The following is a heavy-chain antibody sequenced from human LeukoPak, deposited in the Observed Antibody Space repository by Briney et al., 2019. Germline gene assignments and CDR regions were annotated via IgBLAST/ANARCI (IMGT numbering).Heavy chain of an antibody. V-gene: IGHV1-8*01. CDR2: MNPDNGNT. CDR1: GYTLTNYD. CDR3: VRARTRAGRRFDY. J-gene: IGHJ4*02. Sequence: ASVKVSCRASGYTLTNYDVNWVRQATGPGLGWMAWMNPDNGNTGYAQKFQGRLSLTTDTSINTAYLELSSLTSEDTAVYYCVRARTRAGRRFDYWGQGTQVTVSS.